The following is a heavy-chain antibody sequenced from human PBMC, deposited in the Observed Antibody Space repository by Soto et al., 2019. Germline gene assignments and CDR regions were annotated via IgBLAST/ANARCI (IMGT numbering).Heavy chain of an antibody. CDR3: ARGGRWLQQFLFDY. D-gene: IGHD5-12*01. J-gene: IGHJ4*02. Sequence: SQTLSLTCAVYGGSFSGYYWSWIRQPPGKGLEWIGEINHSGSTNYNPSLKSRVTISVDTSKNQFSLKLSSVTAADTAVYYCARGGRWLQQFLFDYWGQGTLVTVSS. V-gene: IGHV4-34*01. CDR2: INHSGST. CDR1: GGSFSGYY.